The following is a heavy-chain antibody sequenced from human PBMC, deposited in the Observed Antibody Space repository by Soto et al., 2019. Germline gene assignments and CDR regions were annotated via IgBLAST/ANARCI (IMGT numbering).Heavy chain of an antibody. CDR3: ARALGCCSSTSCYTREFDY. D-gene: IGHD2-2*02. Sequence: ASVKVSCKASGYTFTGYYMHWVRQAPGQGLEWMGWINPNSGGTNYAQKFQGWVTMTRDTSISTAYMELSRLRSDETAVYYCARALGCCSSTSCYTREFDYWGKGTLVTVSS. CDR1: GYTFTGYY. J-gene: IGHJ4*02. V-gene: IGHV1-2*04. CDR2: INPNSGGT.